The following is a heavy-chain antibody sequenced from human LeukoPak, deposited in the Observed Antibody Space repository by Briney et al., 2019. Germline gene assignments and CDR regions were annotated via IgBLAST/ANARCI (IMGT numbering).Heavy chain of an antibody. Sequence: SGTLSLTCAVSGGSISSSNWWSWVRQPPGKGLEWIGEIYHSGSTNYNPSLKSRVTISVDKSKNQFSLRLSSVTAADTAVYYCARALPSRGYSYGYFDYWGQGTLVTVSS. D-gene: IGHD5-18*01. J-gene: IGHJ4*02. CDR2: IYHSGST. V-gene: IGHV4-4*02. CDR1: GGSISSSNW. CDR3: ARALPSRGYSYGYFDY.